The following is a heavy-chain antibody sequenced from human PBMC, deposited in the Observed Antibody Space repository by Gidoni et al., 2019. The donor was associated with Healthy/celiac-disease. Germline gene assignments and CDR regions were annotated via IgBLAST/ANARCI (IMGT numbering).Heavy chain of an antibody. J-gene: IGHJ4*02. V-gene: IGHV4-34*01. D-gene: IGHD6-19*01. CDR2: INHSGST. Sequence: QVPLQQWGAGLLQPSESLSLTCAVSGGSCSGYYGSWIRQPPGKGLEWIGEINHSGSTNYNPALKSRVTISVDTSKKQFSLQLSSVTAADTAVYYCARAGGRRLGYYFDYWGQGTLVTVSS. CDR3: ARAGGRRLGYYFDY. CDR1: GGSCSGYY.